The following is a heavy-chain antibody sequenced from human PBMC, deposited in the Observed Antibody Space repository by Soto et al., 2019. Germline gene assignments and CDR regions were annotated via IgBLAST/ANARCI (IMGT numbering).Heavy chain of an antibody. D-gene: IGHD3-22*01. CDR3: ATQLASYYYDSRGYYFDY. V-gene: IGHV4-39*01. J-gene: IGHJ4*02. CDR2: IYYSGST. Sequence: SETLSRGCPVSGGSISSSSYYWGWIRQPAVKVLEWIGSIYYSGSTYYNPSLKSRVTISVDTSKNQFSLKLSSVTAADTAVYYRATQLASYYYDSRGYYFDYWGQRTLVTVS. CDR1: GGSISSSSYY.